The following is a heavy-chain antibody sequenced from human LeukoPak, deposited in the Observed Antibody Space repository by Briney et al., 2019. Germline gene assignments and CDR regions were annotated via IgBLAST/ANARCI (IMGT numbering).Heavy chain of an antibody. V-gene: IGHV4-39*07. CDR1: GGSISSSRYY. D-gene: IGHD3-16*01. CDR2: MYYSGST. J-gene: IGHJ6*03. Sequence: PSETLSLTCTVSGGSISSSRYYWGWIRQPPGKGLEWIGSMYYSGSTYYNPSLKSRATISVDTSKNQFSLNLRSVTAADTAVYYCARHAFYYYYYMDVWGKGTTVTVSS. CDR3: ARHAFYYYYYMDV.